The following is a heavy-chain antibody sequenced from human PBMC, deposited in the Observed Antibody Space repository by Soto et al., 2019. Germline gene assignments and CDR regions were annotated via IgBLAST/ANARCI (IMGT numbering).Heavy chain of an antibody. V-gene: IGHV3-15*07. CDR3: IGQQDFYYGRAV. J-gene: IGHJ6*02. D-gene: IGHD6-13*01. CDR2: IKSKGGCETA. CDR1: GFSFSPAW. Sequence: EVQLVESGGGLVTPGGSLTLSCAASGFSFSPAWMNWVRQAPGKGLEWVGLIKSKGGCETADYAAPVKGRFIISRNDSKKTTDLKMISLKPEDTALYYCIGQQDFYYGRAVWGQGTTVTVSS.